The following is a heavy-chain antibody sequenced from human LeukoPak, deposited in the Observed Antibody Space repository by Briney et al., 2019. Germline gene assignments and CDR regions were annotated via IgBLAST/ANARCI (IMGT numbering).Heavy chain of an antibody. D-gene: IGHD1-26*01. Sequence: PGGSLRLSCAASGLTFSTYSMNGVRQAPGKGLEWVSSITASSDSKYYADSIKGRFTISSDNARNSLHLQMNSLRAEDTAVYYCAREIMGGTFDYWGQGALVTVSS. V-gene: IGHV3-21*01. CDR1: GLTFSTYS. J-gene: IGHJ4*02. CDR2: ITASSDSK. CDR3: AREIMGGTFDY.